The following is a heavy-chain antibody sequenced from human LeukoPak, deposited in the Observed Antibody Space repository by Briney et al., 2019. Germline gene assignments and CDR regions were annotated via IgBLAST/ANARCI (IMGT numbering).Heavy chain of an antibody. D-gene: IGHD4-23*01. J-gene: IGHJ3*02. CDR3: ARARYGGNSDEAFDI. V-gene: IGHV4-31*03. CDR2: IYYSGST. CDR1: GGSISSGGYY. Sequence: PSETLSLTCTVSGGSISSGGYYWSWIRQHPGKGLEWIGYIYYSGSTYYNPSLKSRVTISIDTSKNQFSLKLSSVTAADTAAYYCARARYGGNSDEAFDIWGQGTMVTVSS.